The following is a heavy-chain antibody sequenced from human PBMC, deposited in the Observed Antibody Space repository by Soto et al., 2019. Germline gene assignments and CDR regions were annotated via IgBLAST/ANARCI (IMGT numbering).Heavy chain of an antibody. CDR2: IYYSGNT. V-gene: IGHV4-59*01. CDR3: ARGAVAGTGLNWFDP. CDR1: GGCISNYY. J-gene: IGHJ5*02. D-gene: IGHD6-19*01. Sequence: SETLSLTCTVSGGCISNYYWTWILQPPGKGLEWIGYIYYSGNTNYNPSLKSRVTISLDTSKNQLSLKVSSVTAADTAVYYCARGAVAGTGLNWFDPWGQGTLVTVSS.